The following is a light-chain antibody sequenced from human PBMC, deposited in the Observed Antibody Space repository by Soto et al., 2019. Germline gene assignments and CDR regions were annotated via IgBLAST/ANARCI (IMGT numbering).Light chain of an antibody. CDR1: SSNIGNNY. V-gene: IGLV1-51*01. CDR2: DND. Sequence: QSVLTQPPSVSSAPGQNVTISCTGSSSNIGNNYVFWYQQLPGTAPKLLIYDNDKRPSGIPDRFSGSKSGTSATLGITGLQTGDEADYYCVTWDRSLSVGVFGGGTKLTVL. CDR3: VTWDRSLSVGV. J-gene: IGLJ2*01.